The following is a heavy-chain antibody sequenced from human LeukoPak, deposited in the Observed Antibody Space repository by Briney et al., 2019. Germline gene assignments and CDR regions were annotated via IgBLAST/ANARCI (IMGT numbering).Heavy chain of an antibody. V-gene: IGHV4-39*01. CDR1: GGSSSSSRYY. J-gene: IGHJ5*02. Sequence: TSETLSLTCTVSGGSSSSSRYYWGWIRQPPGKGLEWIGSIYYSGSTYHNPSHKSRVTISVDTSKNQFSLKLSSVTAADTAVYYCARHPYQLLWLSWFDPWGQGTLVTVSS. D-gene: IGHD2-2*01. CDR3: ARHPYQLLWLSWFDP. CDR2: IYYSGST.